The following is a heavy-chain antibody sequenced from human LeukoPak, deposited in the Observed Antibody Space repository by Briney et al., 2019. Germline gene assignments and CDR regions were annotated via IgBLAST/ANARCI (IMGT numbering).Heavy chain of an antibody. CDR1: GGSISSNSYY. J-gene: IGHJ4*02. V-gene: IGHV4-39*01. CDR3: ARQEGYDSSGFPVYYFDY. CDR2: IYYSGSI. Sequence: SETLSLTCTVSGGSISSNSYYWLWIRPPPGKGLAWIGSIYYSGSIYYNPSLKSRVTISVCTSKNHVSLKLSSVTAPDTAVYYCARQEGYDSSGFPVYYFDYWGQGTLVTVSS. D-gene: IGHD3-22*01.